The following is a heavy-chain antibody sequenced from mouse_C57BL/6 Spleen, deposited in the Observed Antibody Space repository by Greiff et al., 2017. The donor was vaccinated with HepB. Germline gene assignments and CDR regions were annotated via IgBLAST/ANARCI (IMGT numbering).Heavy chain of an antibody. CDR3: ASVSTMINYYAMDY. CDR2: ISSGSSTS. D-gene: IGHD2-4*01. CDR1: GFTFSDYG. V-gene: IGHV5-17*01. Sequence: EVMLVESGGGLVKPGGSLKLSCAASGFTFSDYGMHWVRQAPEKGLEWVAYISSGSSTSYYADTVKGRFTISRDNAKNTLFLQMTSMRSEDTAMYYCASVSTMINYYAMDYWGQGTSVTVSS. J-gene: IGHJ4*01.